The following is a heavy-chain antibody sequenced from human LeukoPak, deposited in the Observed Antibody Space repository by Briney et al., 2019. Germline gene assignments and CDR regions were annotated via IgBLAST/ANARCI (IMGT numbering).Heavy chain of an antibody. CDR3: AKDRVTGDIRYFDL. D-gene: IGHD7-27*01. J-gene: IGHJ2*01. Sequence: GGPLRLSCGASGLPFCNYGLHWVRQAPGKGRVWVAFIRYDGSNKYYADSVKGRFTISRDNSTTTLYLQMHSLRPEDTAVYYCAKDRVTGDIRYFDLWGRGTLVTVSS. CDR1: GLPFCNYG. V-gene: IGHV3-30*02. CDR2: IRYDGSNK.